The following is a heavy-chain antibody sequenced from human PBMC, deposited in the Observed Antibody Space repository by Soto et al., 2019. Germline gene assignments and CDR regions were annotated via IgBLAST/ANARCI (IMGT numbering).Heavy chain of an antibody. J-gene: IGHJ4*02. CDR3: ASSYGDYVSY. Sequence: SETLSLTCTVSGGSISSSGYYWGRIRQPPGTGLEWIGSIYYSGSTYYNPSLKSRVTISIDTSKNQFSLNLSSVTAADTAVYYCASSYGDYVSYWGQGTLVTVSS. CDR2: IYYSGST. CDR1: GGSISSSGYY. D-gene: IGHD4-17*01. V-gene: IGHV4-39*01.